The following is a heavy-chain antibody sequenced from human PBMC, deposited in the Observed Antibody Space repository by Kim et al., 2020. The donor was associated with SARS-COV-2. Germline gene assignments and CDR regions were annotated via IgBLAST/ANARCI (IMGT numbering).Heavy chain of an antibody. CDR3: ARQGNIKSSGGFIGTPGIPCHS. D-gene: IGHD3-16*02. V-gene: IGHV4-39*01. J-gene: IGHJ5*02. Sequence: SETLSLTCTVSGGSISSSDYFWGWIRQPPGKGPEWIGSIYSSGSTFYNPSLKSRITLSVDTSENQFSLTLRSVSAADTAVYYCARQGNIKSSGGFIGTPGIPCHSWGQGTLVTVSS. CDR2: IYSSGST. CDR1: GGSISSSDYF.